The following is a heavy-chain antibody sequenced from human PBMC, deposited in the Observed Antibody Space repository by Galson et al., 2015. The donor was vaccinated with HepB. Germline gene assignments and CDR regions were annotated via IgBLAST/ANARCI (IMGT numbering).Heavy chain of an antibody. CDR2: ISSSSSYI. V-gene: IGHV3-21*01. Sequence: LRLSCAASGFTFSSYSMNWVRQAPGNGLEWVSSISSSSSYIYYADSVKGRFTISRDNAKNSLYLQMNSLRAEDTAVYYCARDKRGPGGIVVVPAAMDYWGQGTLVTVSS. CDR3: ARDKRGPGGIVVVPAAMDY. CDR1: GFTFSSYS. J-gene: IGHJ4*02. D-gene: IGHD2-2*01.